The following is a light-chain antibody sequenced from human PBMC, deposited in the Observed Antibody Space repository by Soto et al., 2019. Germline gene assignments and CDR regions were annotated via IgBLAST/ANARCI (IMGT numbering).Light chain of an antibody. CDR2: EGS. Sequence: QSALTQPASVSGSTGQSITISCTGASSDVGSYNLVSWYQQHPGKAPKLMIYEGSKRPSGVSNRFSGSKSGNTASLTISGLQAEDVADYYCCSYAGSSTWVFGGGTKLTVL. CDR1: SSDVGSYNL. V-gene: IGLV2-23*01. CDR3: CSYAGSSTWV. J-gene: IGLJ3*02.